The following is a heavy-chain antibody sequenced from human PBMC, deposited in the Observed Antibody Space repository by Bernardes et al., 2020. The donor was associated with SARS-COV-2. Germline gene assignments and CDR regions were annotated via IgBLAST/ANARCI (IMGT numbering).Heavy chain of an antibody. CDR1: GFTFNGYG. Sequence: GGSLRLSCAASGFTFNGYGMTWVRHAPGKGLEWVSGMSWNGDGTGYADSVEGRFIISRDNSKKSLYLQMNGLRAEDTALYYCARSHDGSGTYYRDYFYGMRVWGQGTAVTVSS. V-gene: IGHV3-20*04. CDR2: MSWNGDGT. CDR3: ARSHDGSGTYYRDYFYGMRV. J-gene: IGHJ6*02. D-gene: IGHD3-10*01.